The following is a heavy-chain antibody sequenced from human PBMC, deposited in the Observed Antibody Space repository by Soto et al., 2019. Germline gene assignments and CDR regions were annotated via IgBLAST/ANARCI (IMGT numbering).Heavy chain of an antibody. CDR1: GGSISGYY. V-gene: IGHV4-59*01. Sequence: PSETLSLTCTVAGGSISGYYWSWIRQPPGKGLEWIGYIHYSGSTDYNPSLKSRVTIPVDTSKNQFSLKLNSVTAADTAVYYCARGGPSSKWLDPWGQGTLVTVPQ. CDR3: ARGGPSSKWLDP. CDR2: IHYSGST. J-gene: IGHJ5*02. D-gene: IGHD3-10*01.